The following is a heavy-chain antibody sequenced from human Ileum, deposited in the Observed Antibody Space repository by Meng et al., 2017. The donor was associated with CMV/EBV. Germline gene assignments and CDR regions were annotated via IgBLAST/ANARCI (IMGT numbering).Heavy chain of an antibody. CDR2: ITYSGTT. CDR1: SDSISSGDYF. Sequence: QQRTPAWGPGLVKPSATLSPSCTVSSDSISSGDYFGGWIRQPPMGLEWVASITYSGTTYYNLSLKIRITMSVDTSKNQFSLKLNTVTAADTAVYYCVRASITMIDYWGQGTLVTVSS. CDR3: VRASITMIDY. D-gene: IGHD3-22*01. V-gene: IGHV4-39*07. J-gene: IGHJ4*02.